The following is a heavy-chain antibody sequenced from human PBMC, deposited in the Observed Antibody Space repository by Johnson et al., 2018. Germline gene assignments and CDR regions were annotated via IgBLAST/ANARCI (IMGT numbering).Heavy chain of an antibody. Sequence: QVQLVESGAEVKKPGSSVKVSCKASGGTFNTNTFSWVRQAPGQGLEWLGRIIPIFDIANNAQKIQGRVTSTADKITTTVYLELSSLRSEDTAGYFCPGAADGGGNLDIWVQATMVTVTS. V-gene: IGHV1-69*02. CDR2: IIPIFDIA. J-gene: IGHJ3*02. CDR3: PGAADGGGNLDI. CDR1: GGTFNTNT. D-gene: IGHD6-13*01.